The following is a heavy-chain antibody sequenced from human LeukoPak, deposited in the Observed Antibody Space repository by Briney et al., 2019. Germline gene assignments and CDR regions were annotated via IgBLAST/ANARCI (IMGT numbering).Heavy chain of an antibody. J-gene: IGHJ4*02. CDR3: VKDLIGSYSFDY. D-gene: IGHD1-26*01. CDR2: INTNGGRT. V-gene: IGHV3-64D*08. Sequence: PGGSLRLSCSASGFTFSRNAMHWVRQAPGKGLEYVSGINTNGGRTHYSDSVKGRFTISRDNSKNTLYLQMSSLRAEETAVYYCVKDLIGSYSFDYWGQGILVTVSS. CDR1: GFTFSRNA.